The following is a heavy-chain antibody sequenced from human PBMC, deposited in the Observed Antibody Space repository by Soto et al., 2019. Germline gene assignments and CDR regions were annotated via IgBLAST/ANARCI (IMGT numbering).Heavy chain of an antibody. D-gene: IGHD2-15*01. Sequence: QPGGSLRLSCAASGFTFSSYWMSWVRQAPGKGLEWVANIKQDGSEKYYVDSVKGRFTISRDNAKNSLYLQMNSLRAEDTAVYYCATGTEAATSVGYYGMDVWGQGTTVTVSS. V-gene: IGHV3-7*01. CDR1: GFTFSSYW. CDR2: IKQDGSEK. J-gene: IGHJ6*02. CDR3: ATGTEAATSVGYYGMDV.